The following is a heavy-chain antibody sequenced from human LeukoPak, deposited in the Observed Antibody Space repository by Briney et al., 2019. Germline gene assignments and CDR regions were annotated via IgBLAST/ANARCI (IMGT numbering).Heavy chain of an antibody. CDR3: VKSGYSTSSDVDY. Sequence: GGSLRLSCSVSGFTFSAYAMHWVRQAPGKGLEFLSSINSNGDSTYHADSAKGRFTISRDNSRSTLYLQMRSLRPEDTAVYYCVKSGYSTSSDVDYWGQGTLVTVSS. CDR2: INSNGDST. CDR1: GFTFSAYA. J-gene: IGHJ4*02. D-gene: IGHD6-6*01. V-gene: IGHV3-64D*09.